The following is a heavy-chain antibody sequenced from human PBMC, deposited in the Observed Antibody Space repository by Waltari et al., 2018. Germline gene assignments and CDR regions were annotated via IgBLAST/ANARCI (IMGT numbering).Heavy chain of an antibody. D-gene: IGHD6-19*01. Sequence: QLELVQSGAAVKKPGASVRVSCKASGYSFTRYLTHWVRQAPGQRLQWMGWSRVGDGNTKYSQKFQGRVTFTRDTSASTAYMDLSSLTSEDTAVYYCTRESGWSYFDYWGQGTPVTVSS. CDR3: TRESGWSYFDY. CDR2: SRVGDGNT. J-gene: IGHJ4*02. V-gene: IGHV1-3*01. CDR1: GYSFTRYL.